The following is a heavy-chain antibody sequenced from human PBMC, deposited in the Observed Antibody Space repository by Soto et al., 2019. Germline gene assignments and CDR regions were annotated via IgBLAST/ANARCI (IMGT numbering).Heavy chain of an antibody. Sequence: QVQLQESGPGLVKPSQTLSLTCTVSGGSISSGGYYWSWIRQHPGKGLEWIGYIYYSGSTYYNPSLRGRVTISVDTSKNQFSLKLSSVTAADTAVYYCARVMTPVTSDFDYWGQGTLVTVSS. CDR3: ARVMTPVTSDFDY. D-gene: IGHD4-17*01. CDR1: GGSISSGGYY. CDR2: IYYSGST. V-gene: IGHV4-31*03. J-gene: IGHJ4*02.